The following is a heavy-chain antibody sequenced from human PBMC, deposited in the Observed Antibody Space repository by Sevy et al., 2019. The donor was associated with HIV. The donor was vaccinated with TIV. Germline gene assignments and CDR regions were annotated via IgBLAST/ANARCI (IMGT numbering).Heavy chain of an antibody. Sequence: GGSLRLSCAASGLTPSTYGIHWVRQAPGKGLEWVAVIGYDGNNKFYADSVKGRFTISRDDSKNTGFLQMDSLRAEDTAVYYCARDPRIYGDYLLAYFDYWSQGTLVTVSS. V-gene: IGHV3-33*01. CDR3: ARDPRIYGDYLLAYFDY. J-gene: IGHJ4*02. CDR1: GLTPSTYG. CDR2: IGYDGNNK. D-gene: IGHD4-17*01.